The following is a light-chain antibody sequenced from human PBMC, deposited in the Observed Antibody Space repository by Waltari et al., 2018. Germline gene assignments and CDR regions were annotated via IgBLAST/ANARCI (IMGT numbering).Light chain of an antibody. CDR2: QDS. V-gene: IGLV3-1*01. J-gene: IGLJ1*01. CDR1: KLGDKY. Sequence: SYELTQPPSVSVSPGQTASITCSGDKLGDKYACWYQQKPGQSPVLVIYQDSKRPSGIPEPFSGSNSGNTATLTISVTQAMDEADYYCQAWDSSSGGVFGTGTKVTVL. CDR3: QAWDSSSGGV.